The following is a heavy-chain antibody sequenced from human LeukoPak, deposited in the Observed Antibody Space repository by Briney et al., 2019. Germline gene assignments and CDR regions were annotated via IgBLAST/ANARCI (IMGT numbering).Heavy chain of an antibody. Sequence: GGSLRLSYAASGFTFTSYSMNWVRQAPGKGLEWVSSISSSSSYIYYADSVKGRFTISRDNAKNSLYLQMSSLRAEDTAIYYCARLYDILTGAFDYWGQGTLVTVSS. CDR2: ISSSSSYI. CDR3: ARLYDILTGAFDY. J-gene: IGHJ4*02. CDR1: GFTFTSYS. D-gene: IGHD3-9*01. V-gene: IGHV3-21*01.